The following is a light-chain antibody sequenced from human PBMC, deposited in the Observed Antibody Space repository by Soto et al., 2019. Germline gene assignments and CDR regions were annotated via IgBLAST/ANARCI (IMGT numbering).Light chain of an antibody. CDR1: QSVSSN. V-gene: IGKV3-15*01. Sequence: EIVFTQSPGTLSLSPGERATLSCRASQSVSSNLAWYQQKPGQAPRLLIYGASTSATGIPARFSGSGSGTDFTLTISSRGTQAAAFAFYHRRKHKNSITFGQGTRLEIK. J-gene: IGKJ5*01. CDR2: GAS. CDR3: RKHKNSIT.